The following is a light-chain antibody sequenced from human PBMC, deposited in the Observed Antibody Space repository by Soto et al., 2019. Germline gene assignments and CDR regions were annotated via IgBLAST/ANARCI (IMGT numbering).Light chain of an antibody. CDR1: QDITKY. Sequence: DIQMTQSPSSLSASIGDRVTISCRATQDITKYLNWYQQRPGKAPTLLIYAASNLETGVPSRFSGSGSGTDFTFTISSLQPEDIATYYCQQYDTLPVTFGQGTRLEIK. CDR2: AAS. V-gene: IGKV1-33*01. J-gene: IGKJ2*01. CDR3: QQYDTLPVT.